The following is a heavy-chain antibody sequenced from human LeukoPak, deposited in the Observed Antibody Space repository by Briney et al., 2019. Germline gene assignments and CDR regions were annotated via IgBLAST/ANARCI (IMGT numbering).Heavy chain of an antibody. CDR1: GGSIRSDDYY. D-gene: IGHD2-15*01. Sequence: PSETLSLTCTASGGSIRSDDYYWSWIRLPPGKGLEWIGYIFYTGNTHYNPSLQSRVTFSVDTSKNQFSLKLSSVTAADTAVYFCATVVVVAATNYYYYATDVWGQGTTVTVSS. CDR3: ATVVVVAATNYYYYATDV. CDR2: IFYTGNT. J-gene: IGHJ6*02. V-gene: IGHV4-30-4*01.